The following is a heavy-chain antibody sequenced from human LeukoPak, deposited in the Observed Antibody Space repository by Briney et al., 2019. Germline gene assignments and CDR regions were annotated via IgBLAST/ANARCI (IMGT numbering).Heavy chain of an antibody. CDR3: ARRLTQYDCFDP. CDR2: MYLSGTT. Sequence: SETLSLTCAVSGGSISSVNLWAWVRQPPGKGLEWVGEMYLSGTTTCNPSLRGRATISLDRSKNQVSLRLNSVTPEDTAVYYCARRLTQYDCFDPWGQGILVTVSS. J-gene: IGHJ5*02. V-gene: IGHV4-4*02. CDR1: GGSISSVNL. D-gene: IGHD2-2*01.